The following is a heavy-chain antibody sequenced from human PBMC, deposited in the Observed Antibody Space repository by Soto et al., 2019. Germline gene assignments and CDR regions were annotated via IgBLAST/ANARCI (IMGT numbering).Heavy chain of an antibody. J-gene: IGHJ4*02. CDR3: AREPSMTTVTTPNDY. Sequence: VKVSCKASGGTFSSYAISWVRQAPGQGLEWMGGIIPIFGTANYAQKFQGRVTITADESTSTAYMELSSLRSEDTAVYYCAREPSMTTVTTPNDYWGQGTLVTVSS. CDR1: GGTFSSYA. V-gene: IGHV1-69*13. CDR2: IIPIFGTA. D-gene: IGHD4-17*01.